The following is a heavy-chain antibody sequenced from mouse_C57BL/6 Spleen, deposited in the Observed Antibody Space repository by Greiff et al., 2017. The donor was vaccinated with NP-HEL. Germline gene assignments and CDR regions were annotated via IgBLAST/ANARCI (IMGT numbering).Heavy chain of an antibody. CDR2: FHPYNDDT. V-gene: IGHV1-47*01. CDR3: ARKDYYGKGYFDV. Sequence: VQLQESGAELVKPGASVKMSCKASGYTFTTYPIEWMKQNHGKSLEWIGNFHPYNDDTKYNEKFKGKATLTVEKSSSTVYLELSRLTSDDSAVYYCARKDYYGKGYFDVWGTGTTVTVSS. CDR1: GYTFTTYP. D-gene: IGHD1-1*01. J-gene: IGHJ1*03.